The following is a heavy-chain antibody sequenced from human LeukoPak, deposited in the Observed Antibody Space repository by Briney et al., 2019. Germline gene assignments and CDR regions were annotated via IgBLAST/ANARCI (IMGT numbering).Heavy chain of an antibody. V-gene: IGHV3-66*01. CDR1: GFTFSSYA. J-gene: IGHJ5*02. CDR3: ARLILYNWFDP. Sequence: PGGSLRLSCAASGFTFSSYAVSWVRQAPGKGLEWVSVIYSGGSTYYADSVKGRFTISRDNSKNTLYLQMNSLRAEDTAVYYCARLILYNWFDPWGQGTLVTVSS. CDR2: IYSGGST.